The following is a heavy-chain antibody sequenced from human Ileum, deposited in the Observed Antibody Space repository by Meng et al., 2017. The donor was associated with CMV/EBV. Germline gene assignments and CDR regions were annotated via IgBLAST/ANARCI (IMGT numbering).Heavy chain of an antibody. CDR1: GDSISGYH. D-gene: IGHD3-10*01. Sequence: VELPESGPGWVKPSETLSLTCIVSGDSISGYHWTWIRKPAGKGLEWIGRLRTSGTTDHNPSLKSRVTLSIDTSKNQFSLKLNSVTAADTAVYYCGRAGARGVPVDMWGQGTLVTVSS. V-gene: IGHV4-4*07. CDR3: GRAGARGVPVDM. J-gene: IGHJ4*02. CDR2: LRTSGTT.